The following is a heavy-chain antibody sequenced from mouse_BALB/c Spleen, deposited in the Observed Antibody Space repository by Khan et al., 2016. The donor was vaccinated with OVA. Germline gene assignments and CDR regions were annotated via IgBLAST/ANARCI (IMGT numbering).Heavy chain of an antibody. D-gene: IGHD2-14*01. CDR1: GFTFSHYS. CDR2: ITNGGGST. Sequence: EVELVESGGGLVQPGGSLKFSCAASGFTFSHYSMSWIRRTPEKRLEWVAYITNGGGSTYYADTAKGRFTIYRDNAKNTLYLQMSSLKSGDTAMYYCARHGGTGYFDFWSQGTTLTVSS. V-gene: IGHV5-12-2*01. CDR3: ARHGGTGYFDF. J-gene: IGHJ2*01.